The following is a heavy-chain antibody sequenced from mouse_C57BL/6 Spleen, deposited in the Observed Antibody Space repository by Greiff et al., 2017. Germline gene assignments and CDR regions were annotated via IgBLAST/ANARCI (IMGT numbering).Heavy chain of an antibody. J-gene: IGHJ1*03. D-gene: IGHD1-1*01. V-gene: IGHV5-17*01. CDR1: GFTFSDYG. CDR2: ISSGSSTI. Sequence: EVQLVESGGGLVKPGGSLKLSCAASGFTFSDYGMHWVRQAPEKGLEWVAYISSGSSTIYYADTVKGRFTISRDNAKNTLFLQMTSLRSEDTAMYYWARDGGITTVGAAYFDVWGTGTTVTVSS. CDR3: ARDGGITTVGAAYFDV.